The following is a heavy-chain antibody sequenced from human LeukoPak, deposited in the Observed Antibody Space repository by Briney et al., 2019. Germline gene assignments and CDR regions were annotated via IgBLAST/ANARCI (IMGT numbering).Heavy chain of an antibody. D-gene: IGHD3-3*01. J-gene: IGHJ5*02. CDR1: GYTFTSYY. CDR2: INPSGGST. Sequence: ASVKVSRKASGYTFTSYYMHWVRQAPGQGLEWMGIINPSGGSTSYAQKFQGRVTMTRDTSTSTVYMELSSLRAEDTAVYYCAKDPSPVTYYDFWSGYLNWLDPWGQGTLVTVSS. CDR3: AKDPSPVTYYDFWSGYLNWLDP. V-gene: IGHV1-46*01.